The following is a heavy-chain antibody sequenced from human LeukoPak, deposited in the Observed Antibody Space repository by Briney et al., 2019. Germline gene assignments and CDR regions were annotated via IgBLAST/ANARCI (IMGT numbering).Heavy chain of an antibody. CDR2: ISGSGGST. J-gene: IGHJ4*02. CDR3: AKGPDVGWEYYFDY. D-gene: IGHD1-26*01. CDR1: GFTFSSFA. Sequence: GGSLRLSCAASGFTFSSFAMSWVRQAPGKGLEWVSSISGSGGSTYYADSVKGRFIISRDNSKNTLYLQMNSLRAEDTAVYYCAKGPDVGWEYYFDYWGQGTLVTVSS. V-gene: IGHV3-23*01.